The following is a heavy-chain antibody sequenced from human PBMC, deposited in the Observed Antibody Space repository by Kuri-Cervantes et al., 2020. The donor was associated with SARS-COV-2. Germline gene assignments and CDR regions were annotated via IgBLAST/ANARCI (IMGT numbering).Heavy chain of an antibody. V-gene: IGHV3-33*08. CDR1: GFTFSSYG. J-gene: IGHJ4*02. CDR3: AREEYSSSWWGELGPFDY. D-gene: IGHD6-13*01. CDR2: IWYDGSNK. Sequence: GESLKISCAASGFTFSSYGMHWVRQAPGKGLEWVAVIWYDGSNKYYADSVKGRFTISRDNSKNTLYLQMNSLRAEDTAVYYCAREEYSSSWWGELGPFDYWGQGTLVTGSS.